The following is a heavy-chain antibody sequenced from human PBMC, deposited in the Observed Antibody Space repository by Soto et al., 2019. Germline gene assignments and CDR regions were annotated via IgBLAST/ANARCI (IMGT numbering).Heavy chain of an antibody. V-gene: IGHV1-69*01. D-gene: IGHD3-22*01. J-gene: IGHJ6*01. CDR2: IIPIFGTA. Sequence: QVQLVQSGAEVQKPGSSVKVSCKASGGTFSSYAISWVRQAPGQGLEWMGGIIPIFGTANYAQKFQGRVTITADESTSKAYMELSSLRSEDTAVYYCARDRVPNYYDSSGYYYGMDVWGQGTTFTVSS. CDR3: ARDRVPNYYDSSGYYYGMDV. CDR1: GGTFSSYA.